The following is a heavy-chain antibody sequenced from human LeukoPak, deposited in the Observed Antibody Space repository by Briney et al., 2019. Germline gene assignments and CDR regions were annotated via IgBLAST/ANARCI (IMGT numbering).Heavy chain of an antibody. CDR1: GGSISSSSYY. CDR2: IYYSGST. J-gene: IGHJ3*02. Sequence: SETLSLTCTVSGGSISSSSYYWGWIRQPPGKGLEWIGSIYYSGSTYYNPSLKSRVTLSVDPSKNQFSLKLSSVTAADTAVYYCARPRGGSYTDAFDIWGQGTMVAVSS. D-gene: IGHD1-26*01. CDR3: ARPRGGSYTDAFDI. V-gene: IGHV4-39*07.